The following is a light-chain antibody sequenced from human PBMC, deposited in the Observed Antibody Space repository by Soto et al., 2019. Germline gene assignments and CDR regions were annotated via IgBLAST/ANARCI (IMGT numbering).Light chain of an antibody. Sequence: EIVMTQSPATLSVSPGERATLSCRASQSVSSRLAGYQQKPGQAPRLLIYGASTRATGIPARFSGSGSGTEFTLTISSLQSEDFAVYYCQQYNNWPFTFGGGTKVEIK. V-gene: IGKV3-15*01. CDR3: QQYNNWPFT. CDR1: QSVSSR. J-gene: IGKJ4*01. CDR2: GAS.